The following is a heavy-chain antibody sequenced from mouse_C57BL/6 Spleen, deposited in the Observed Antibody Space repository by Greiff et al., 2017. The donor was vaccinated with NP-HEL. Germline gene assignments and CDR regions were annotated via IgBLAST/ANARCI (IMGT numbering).Heavy chain of an antibody. CDR2: INPYNGDT. D-gene: IGHD1-1*01. Sequence: EVQLVESGPELVKPGASVKISCKASGYSFTGYFMNWVKQSHGKSLEWIGRINPYNGDTFYNQKFKGKATLTVDKSSSTAHMELLSLTSEDFAVYYCARGYYGSSYVSSLPYWYFDVWGTGTTVTVSS. V-gene: IGHV1-37*01. J-gene: IGHJ1*03. CDR3: ARGYYGSSYVSSLPYWYFDV. CDR1: GYSFTGYF.